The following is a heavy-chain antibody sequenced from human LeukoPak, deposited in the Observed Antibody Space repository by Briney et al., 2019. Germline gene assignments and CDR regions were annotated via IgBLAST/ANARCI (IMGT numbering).Heavy chain of an antibody. D-gene: IGHD2-2*01. CDR3: ARDFSYIDNSLVPVGSDAFDV. CDR1: GYTFINHG. J-gene: IGHJ3*01. CDR2: ISTYNGHR. Sequence: GASVKVSCKASGYTFINHGITWLRQAPGQGLEWMGWISTYNGHRKPAQNIEGRVTMTTDTSTSTAYMELRRLRSDDTAVYYCARDFSYIDNSLVPVGSDAFDVWGQGTMVTVSS. V-gene: IGHV1-18*01.